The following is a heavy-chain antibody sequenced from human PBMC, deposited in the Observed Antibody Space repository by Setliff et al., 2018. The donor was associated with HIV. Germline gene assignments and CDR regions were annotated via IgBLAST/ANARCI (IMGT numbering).Heavy chain of an antibody. CDR2: IHHSGST. V-gene: IGHV4-31*03. CDR1: GGSISSGNYY. Sequence: SETLSLTCTVSGGSISSGNYYWTWIRQHPGKGLEWIGYIHHSGSTYYNPSLKSRVTISVDTSKNQFSLELNSVTAADTAVFYCATGKLAAGGAFVIWGQGTMVTVSS. D-gene: IGHD6-13*01. CDR3: ATGKLAAGGAFVI. J-gene: IGHJ3*02.